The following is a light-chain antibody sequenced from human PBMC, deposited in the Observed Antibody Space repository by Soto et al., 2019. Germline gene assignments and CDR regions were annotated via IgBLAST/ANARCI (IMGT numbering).Light chain of an antibody. CDR3: QHYGSSLLFT. CDR1: QSVSSSY. V-gene: IGKV3-20*01. Sequence: EIVLTQSPGTLSLSPGERATLSCRASQSVSSSYLAWYQQKPGQAPRLLIYGASSRATGIPDRFSGSGSETGFTLTISRLEPEDFAVYYCQHYGSSLLFTFGPGTKVDIK. J-gene: IGKJ3*01. CDR2: GAS.